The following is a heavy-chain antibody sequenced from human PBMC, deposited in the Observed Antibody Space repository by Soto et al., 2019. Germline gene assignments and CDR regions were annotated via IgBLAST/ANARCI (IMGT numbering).Heavy chain of an antibody. V-gene: IGHV3-23*01. CDR1: GFTFNSYA. Sequence: EVQLLESGGGLVQPGGSLRLSCAASGFTFNSYAMSWVRQAPGKGLEWVSTISGSSVSIHYADSAKGRFTISRDNSKNTLSLQMNSLRAEDTAVYYCAKHHLRAPTAPRDWFDPWGQGTLVTVSS. CDR2: ISGSSVSI. CDR3: AKHHLRAPTAPRDWFDP. J-gene: IGHJ5*02. D-gene: IGHD1-1*01.